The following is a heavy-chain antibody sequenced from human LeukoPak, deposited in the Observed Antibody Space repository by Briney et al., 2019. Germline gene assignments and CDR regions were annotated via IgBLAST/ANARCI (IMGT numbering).Heavy chain of an antibody. CDR3: AKVNWNYPGY. CDR1: GFSLSNYD. D-gene: IGHD1-7*01. V-gene: IGHV3-23*01. J-gene: IGHJ4*02. Sequence: GASLRLSCAASGFSLSNYDMYWVRHAPGKGEEWVSGIGVRGTHTHYAESVKGRFPVSTDSPKNTLFLQMNSLGAEDSAIYYCAKVNWNYPGYWGQGTLVTVSS. CDR2: IGVRGTHT.